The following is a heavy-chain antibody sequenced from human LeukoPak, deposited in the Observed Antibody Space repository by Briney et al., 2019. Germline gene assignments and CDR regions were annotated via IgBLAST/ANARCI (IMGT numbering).Heavy chain of an antibody. CDR3: ARDGIVGASYYYYGMDV. CDR2: IKQDGSEK. J-gene: IGHJ6*02. CDR1: GFTFRSHA. Sequence: PGGSLRLSCVGSGFTFRSHAMSWVRQAPGKGLEWVANIKQDGSEKYYVDSVKGRFTISRDNAKNSLYLQMNSLRAEDTAVYYCARDGIVGASYYYYGMDVWGQGTTVTVSS. D-gene: IGHD1-26*01. V-gene: IGHV3-7*01.